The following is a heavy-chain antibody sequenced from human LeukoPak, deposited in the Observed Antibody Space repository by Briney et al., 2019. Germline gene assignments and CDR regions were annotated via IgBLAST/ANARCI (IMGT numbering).Heavy chain of an antibody. J-gene: IGHJ4*02. CDR2: IKSKTDGGTT. CDR3: STTYYYDSSEGY. CDR1: GFTFSNAW. Sequence: PGGSLRLSCAASGFTFSNAWMNWVRQAPGKGLEWVGRIKSKTDGGTTDYAAPVKGRFTISRDDPKNTLYLQMNSLETEDTAVYYCSTTYYYDSSEGYWGQGTLVTVSS. V-gene: IGHV3-15*07. D-gene: IGHD3-22*01.